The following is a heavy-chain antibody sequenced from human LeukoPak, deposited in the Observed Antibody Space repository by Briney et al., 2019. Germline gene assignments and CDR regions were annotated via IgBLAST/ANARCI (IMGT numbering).Heavy chain of an antibody. CDR2: IYYSGST. D-gene: IGHD3-10*01. V-gene: IGHV4-39*01. CDR3: AITGGNTYYYGSGSSWRRRTHGPIDY. J-gene: IGHJ4*02. Sequence: PSETLSLTCTVSGGSISSSSYYWGWIRQPPGKGLEWIGSIYYSGSTYYNPSLKSRVTISVDTSKNQFSLKLSSVTAADTAVYYCAITGGNTYYYGSGSSWRRRTHGPIDYWGQGTLVTVSS. CDR1: GGSISSSSYY.